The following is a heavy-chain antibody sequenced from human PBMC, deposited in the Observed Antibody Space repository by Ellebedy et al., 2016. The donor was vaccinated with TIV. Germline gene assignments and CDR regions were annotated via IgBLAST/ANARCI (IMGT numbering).Heavy chain of an antibody. Sequence: ASVKVSCKASGYTFTSYYMHWVRQAPGQGLEWMGIINPSGGSTSYAQKFQGRVTMTRDTSTSTVYMELSSLRSEDTAVYYCARGGTEGAVAGNFDYWGQGTLVTVSS. CDR2: INPSGGST. CDR1: GYTFTSYY. V-gene: IGHV1-46*01. CDR3: ARGGTEGAVAGNFDY. J-gene: IGHJ4*02. D-gene: IGHD6-19*01.